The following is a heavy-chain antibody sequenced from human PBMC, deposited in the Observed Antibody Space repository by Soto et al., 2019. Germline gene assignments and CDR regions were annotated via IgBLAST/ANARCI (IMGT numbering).Heavy chain of an antibody. CDR2: ITSNGGNT. V-gene: IGHV3-64*01. Sequence: EVQLVESGGGLVQPGGSRRLSCAASGFTFSSYALHWVRQAPGKGLEYVSGITSNGGNTDYASSVKGRFTISRDNSKNTLYLQMGSLRAEDMAVYYCARRIPFGYGMDVWGQGTTVTVSS. CDR1: GFTFSSYA. D-gene: IGHD2-21*01. J-gene: IGHJ6*02. CDR3: ARRIPFGYGMDV.